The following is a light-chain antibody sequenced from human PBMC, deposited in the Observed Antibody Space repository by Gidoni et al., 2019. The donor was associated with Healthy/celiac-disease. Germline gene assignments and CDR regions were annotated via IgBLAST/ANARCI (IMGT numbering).Light chain of an antibody. Sequence: DIQMTQSPSTLSASVGDGVTITCRASQSISSWLAWYQQKPGKAPKLLIYKASSLESGVPSRFSGSGSGTEFTLTISSLQPDYFATYYCQQYNSWWTFGQXTKVEIK. J-gene: IGKJ1*01. CDR2: KAS. CDR3: QQYNSWWT. CDR1: QSISSW. V-gene: IGKV1-5*03.